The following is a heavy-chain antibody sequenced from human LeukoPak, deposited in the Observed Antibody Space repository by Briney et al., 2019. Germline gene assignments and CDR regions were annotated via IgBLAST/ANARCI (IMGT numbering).Heavy chain of an antibody. CDR2: INPNSGGT. D-gene: IGHD6-13*01. Sequence: ASVKVSCKASGYTFTGYYMHWVRQAPGQGLEWMGWINPNSGGTNYVQKFRGRVTMTRDTSISTAYMELSRLRSDDTAVYYCARDGDSWYSDYWGQGTLVTVSS. J-gene: IGHJ4*02. CDR1: GYTFTGYY. V-gene: IGHV1-2*02. CDR3: ARDGDSWYSDY.